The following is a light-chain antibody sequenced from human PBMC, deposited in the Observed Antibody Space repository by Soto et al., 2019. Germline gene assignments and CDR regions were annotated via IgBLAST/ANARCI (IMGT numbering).Light chain of an antibody. CDR1: QSVSSH. CDR3: QQYGNSPPLT. Sequence: EIVLTQSPGTLSLSPGERATLSCRASQSVSSHLAWYQQRPGQAPRLLIYGASSRATGIPDRFNGSGSGTDFTLTISRLEPEDFALYYCQQYGNSPPLTFGGGTKVDIK. CDR2: GAS. J-gene: IGKJ4*01. V-gene: IGKV3-20*01.